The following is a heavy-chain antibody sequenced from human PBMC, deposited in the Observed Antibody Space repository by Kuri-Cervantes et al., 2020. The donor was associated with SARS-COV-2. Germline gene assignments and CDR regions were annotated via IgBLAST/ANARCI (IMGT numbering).Heavy chain of an antibody. V-gene: IGHV1-2*02. D-gene: IGHD3-22*01. CDR3: ARLSNESVYESGGPSFYFYMDV. Sequence: ASVKVSCKASGYTFTGYYMHWVRQAPGQGLEWMGWINPNSGGTNYAQKFQGRVTMTRDTSISTAYMELSSLRSEDTAVYYCARLSNESVYESGGPSFYFYMDVWGKGTTVTVSS. CDR1: GYTFTGYY. CDR2: INPNSGGT. J-gene: IGHJ6*03.